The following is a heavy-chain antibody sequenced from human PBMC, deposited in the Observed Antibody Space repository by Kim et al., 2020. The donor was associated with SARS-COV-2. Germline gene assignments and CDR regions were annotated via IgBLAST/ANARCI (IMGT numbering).Heavy chain of an antibody. J-gene: IGHJ4*02. D-gene: IGHD3-3*01. CDR3: ATGITIFGVVRGPFDY. Sequence: SETLSLTCTVSGGSISSGGYYWSWIRQHPGKGLEWIGYIYYSGSTYYNPSLKSRVTISVDTSKNQFSLTLSSVTAADTAVYYCATGITIFGVVRGPFDYWGQGTLVTASS. CDR2: IYYSGST. CDR1: GGSISSGGYY. V-gene: IGHV4-31*03.